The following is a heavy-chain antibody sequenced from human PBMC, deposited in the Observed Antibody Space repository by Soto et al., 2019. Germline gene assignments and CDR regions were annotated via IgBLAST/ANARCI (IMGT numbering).Heavy chain of an antibody. CDR2: IWYDGSNK. CDR3: ARAPAYSSTSYYYYGMDV. J-gene: IGHJ6*02. D-gene: IGHD6-13*01. Sequence: GGSLRLSCAASGFTFSSYGMHWVRQAPGKGLEWVAVIWYDGSNKYYADSVKGRFTISRDNSKNTLYLQMNSLRAEDTAVYYCARAPAYSSTSYYYYGMDVWGQGTTVTVSS. V-gene: IGHV3-33*01. CDR1: GFTFSSYG.